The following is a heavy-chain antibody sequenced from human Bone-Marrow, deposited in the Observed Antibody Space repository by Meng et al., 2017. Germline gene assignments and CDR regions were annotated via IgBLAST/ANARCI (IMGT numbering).Heavy chain of an antibody. CDR2: ISGSGGST. CDR1: GFTFSSYA. CDR3: AKDLAYSSGWPSYFDY. J-gene: IGHJ4*02. V-gene: IGHV3-23*01. Sequence: GESLKTSCAASGFTFSSYAMSWVRQAPGKGLEWVSAISGSGGSTYYADSVKGRFTISRDNSKNTLYLQMNSLRAEDTAVYYCAKDLAYSSGWPSYFDYWGQGTLVTVSS. D-gene: IGHD6-19*01.